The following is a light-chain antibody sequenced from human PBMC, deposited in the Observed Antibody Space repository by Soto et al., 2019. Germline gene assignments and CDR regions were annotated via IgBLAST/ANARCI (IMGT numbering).Light chain of an antibody. CDR2: DAS. J-gene: IGKJ1*01. Sequence: EIVLTQSPATLSLSPGERATLSCRASQSVSSYLAWYQQKPGQAPRLLIYDASNRATGIPARFSGSGSGTDFTLTISSLEPEDFAVYYCQHRSQARTFGQGTKVEIK. V-gene: IGKV3-11*01. CDR1: QSVSSY. CDR3: QHRSQART.